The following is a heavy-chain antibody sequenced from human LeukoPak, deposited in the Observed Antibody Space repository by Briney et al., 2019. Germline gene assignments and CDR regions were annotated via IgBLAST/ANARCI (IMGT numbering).Heavy chain of an antibody. D-gene: IGHD3-22*01. J-gene: IGHJ4*02. V-gene: IGHV3-48*01. Sequence: GGSLRLSCAASGFTFSSYSMNWVRPVSGKGLEWVSYISSSSSTIYYADSVKGRFTISRDNAKNSLYLQMNSLRAEDTAVYYCARDRSSGCYGSFDDWGQGTLVTVSS. CDR2: ISSSSSTI. CDR3: ARDRSSGCYGSFDD. CDR1: GFTFSSYS.